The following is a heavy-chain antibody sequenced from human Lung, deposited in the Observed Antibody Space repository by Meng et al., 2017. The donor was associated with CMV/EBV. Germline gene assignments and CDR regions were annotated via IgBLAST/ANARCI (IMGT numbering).Heavy chain of an antibody. CDR3: ARGIPDY. V-gene: IGHV1-2*02. D-gene: IGHD2-2*02. CDR1: GYTFSGFF. Sequence: AXVNVSCKASGYTFSGFFMHWLRQAPGRGLEWMGWINTHTGHTEYAQRFQGRLTMTRDTSISTAYMELSRLTSDDTATFYCARGIPDYWGQGTLVTVSS. CDR2: INTHTGHT. J-gene: IGHJ4*02.